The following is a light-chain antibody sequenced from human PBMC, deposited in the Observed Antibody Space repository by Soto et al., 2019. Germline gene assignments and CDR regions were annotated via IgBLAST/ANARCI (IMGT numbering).Light chain of an antibody. J-gene: IGKJ1*01. CDR3: QQLNSYPWT. CDR1: QGISSY. CDR2: AAS. V-gene: IGKV1-9*01. Sequence: DIQLTQSPSFLSASVRDRVTLTCRASQGISSYLAWYQQKPGKAPKLLIYAASTLQSGVPSRFSGSGSGTEFTLTISSLQPEDFATYYCQQLNSYPWTFGQGTKVEIK.